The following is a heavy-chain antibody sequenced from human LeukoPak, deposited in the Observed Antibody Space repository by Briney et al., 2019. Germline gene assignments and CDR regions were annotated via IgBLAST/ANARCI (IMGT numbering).Heavy chain of an antibody. V-gene: IGHV3-15*01. J-gene: IGHJ4*02. Sequence: GGSLRLSCAASGFTFGNAWMTWVRQAPGKGLEWVGRIKSKTDGATTDYAAPVKGRFTISRDDSENTLYLQMNSLKTEDTAVYYCARFHRTVTIASYFDYWGQGTLVTVSS. CDR1: GFTFGNAW. D-gene: IGHD4-17*01. CDR2: IKSKTDGATT. CDR3: ARFHRTVTIASYFDY.